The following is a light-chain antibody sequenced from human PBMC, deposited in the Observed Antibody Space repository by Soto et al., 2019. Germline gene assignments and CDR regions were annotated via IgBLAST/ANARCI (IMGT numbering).Light chain of an antibody. CDR2: DNS. V-gene: IGLV1-51*01. Sequence: QSVLTQPPSVSAAPGQKVAISWSGNTSNIGNNYVSWYQLVPGTTPKLVIFDNSQRPSGIPDRFSGSKSGTSATLGVAGLQTGDEADYYCGTWDSILSSVVFGGGTKVTVL. CDR3: GTWDSILSSVV. CDR1: TSNIGNNY. J-gene: IGLJ3*02.